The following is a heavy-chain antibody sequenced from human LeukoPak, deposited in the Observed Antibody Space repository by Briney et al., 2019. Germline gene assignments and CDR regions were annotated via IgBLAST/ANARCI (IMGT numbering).Heavy chain of an antibody. J-gene: IGHJ5*02. Sequence: GASVKVSCKVSGYTLTGLSMHWVRQAPGKGLEWMGGFDPEDGETIYAQKFQGRVTMTEDTSTDTAYMELSSLRSEDTAVYYCATDGSGSYATGFDPWGQGTLVTVSS. CDR1: GYTLTGLS. D-gene: IGHD3-10*01. V-gene: IGHV1-24*01. CDR3: ATDGSGSYATGFDP. CDR2: FDPEDGET.